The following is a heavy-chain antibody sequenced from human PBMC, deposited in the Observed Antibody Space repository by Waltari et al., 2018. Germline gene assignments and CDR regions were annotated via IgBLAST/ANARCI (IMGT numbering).Heavy chain of an antibody. Sequence: VQLLESGGGVVQPGGSLRLSCETSGFTFSSYGMHWARRGPGKGLEWVAFIGYDKNEKYYQDSVKGRFTISRDNSRNNLYLQMDSLTPEDTGVYYCAAYTGSPSRPGPPSLWGRGTLVTVAS. CDR1: GFTFSSYG. J-gene: IGHJ4*02. D-gene: IGHD1-26*01. V-gene: IGHV3-30*02. CDR3: AAYTGSPSRPGPPSL. CDR2: IGYDKNEK.